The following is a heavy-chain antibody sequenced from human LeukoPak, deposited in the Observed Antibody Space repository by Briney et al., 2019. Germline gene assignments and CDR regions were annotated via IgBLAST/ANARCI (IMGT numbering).Heavy chain of an antibody. D-gene: IGHD3-10*01. J-gene: IGHJ3*02. CDR3: AREPHYYGSGSYYNKGGDAFDI. CDR2: IYPGDSDT. Sequence: GESLKISCKGSGYSFTSYWIGWVRQMPGKGLEWMGIIYPGDSDTRYSPSFQGQVTISADKSISTAYLQWSSLKASDTAMYYCAREPHYYGSGSYYNKGGDAFDIWGQGTMVTVSS. V-gene: IGHV5-51*01. CDR1: GYSFTSYW.